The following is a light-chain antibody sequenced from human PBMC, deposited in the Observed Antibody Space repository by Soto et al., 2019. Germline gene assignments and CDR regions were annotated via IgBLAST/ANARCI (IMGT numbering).Light chain of an antibody. V-gene: IGKV1-39*01. J-gene: IGKJ1*01. CDR3: QQGYSRPRT. CDR2: TSS. Sequence: DILLTQSPSSLSASVGDRVTITCRASQSISTSLNWYQQKPGKAPNLLIFTSSNLESGVPSRFSGSGSGTDFTLTISSLQPEDFATYFCQQGYSRPRTFGQGTKVDIK. CDR1: QSISTS.